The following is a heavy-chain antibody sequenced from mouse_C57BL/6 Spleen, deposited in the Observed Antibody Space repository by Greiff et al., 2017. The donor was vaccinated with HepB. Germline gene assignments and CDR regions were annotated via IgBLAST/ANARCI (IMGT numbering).Heavy chain of an antibody. CDR3: ARSFDYDDDAMDY. Sequence: VQLQQSGPELVKPGASVKISCKASGYTFTDYYMNWVKQSHGKSLEWIGDINPNNGGTSYNQKFKGKATLTVDKSSSTAYMERRSLTSEDSAVYYCARSFDYDDDAMDYWGQGTSVTVSS. D-gene: IGHD2-4*01. CDR1: GYTFTDYY. V-gene: IGHV1-26*01. J-gene: IGHJ4*01. CDR2: INPNNGGT.